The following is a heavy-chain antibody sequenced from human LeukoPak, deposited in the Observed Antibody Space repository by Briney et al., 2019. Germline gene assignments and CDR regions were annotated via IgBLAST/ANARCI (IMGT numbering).Heavy chain of an antibody. J-gene: IGHJ6*03. D-gene: IGHD3-3*01. CDR1: GFTFSSYA. V-gene: IGHV3-23*01. Sequence: GGSLRLSCAASGFTFSSYAMSWVRQAPGKGLEWVSAISGSGGSTYYADSVKGRFTISRDNPKNTLYLQMNSLRAEDTAVYYCAKSVRFLENYYYMDVWGKGTTVTVSS. CDR2: ISGSGGST. CDR3: AKSVRFLENYYYMDV.